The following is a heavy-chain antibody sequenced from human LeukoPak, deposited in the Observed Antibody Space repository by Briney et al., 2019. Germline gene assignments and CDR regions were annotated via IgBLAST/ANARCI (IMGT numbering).Heavy chain of an antibody. CDR3: ARGIGSTVFFDH. Sequence: GGSLRLSCAASGLTFSDYSMTWVRQAPGKGLEWVSVMYSGGNTYYADSVKGRFTISRDKSKNTLYLQMNSLRAEDTAVYYCARGIGSTVFFDHWGQGTLVTVSS. V-gene: IGHV3-53*01. CDR2: MYSGGNT. D-gene: IGHD4-11*01. J-gene: IGHJ4*02. CDR1: GLTFSDYS.